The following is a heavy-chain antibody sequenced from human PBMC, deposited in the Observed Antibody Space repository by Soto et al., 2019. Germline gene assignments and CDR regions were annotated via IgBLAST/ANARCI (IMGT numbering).Heavy chain of an antibody. CDR1: GYTLTELS. V-gene: IGHV1-24*01. CDR3: ATCSSSSGPFDY. CDR2: FDPEDGET. Sequence: ASVKVSWKVSGYTLTELSMHWVRQAPGKGLEWMGGFDPEDGETIYTQKFQGRVTMTEDTSTDTAYMELSSLRSEDTAVYYCATCSSSSGPFDYWGQGTLVTVSS. J-gene: IGHJ4*02. D-gene: IGHD6-6*01.